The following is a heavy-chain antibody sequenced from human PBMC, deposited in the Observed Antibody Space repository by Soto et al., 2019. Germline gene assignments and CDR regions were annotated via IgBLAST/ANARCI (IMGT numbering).Heavy chain of an antibody. CDR2: IYYSGST. CDR1: GGSISSGSYY. J-gene: IGHJ6*02. Sequence: SETLSLTCTVSGGSISSGSYYWGGSRQPPGTGLGWIGSIYYSGSTYYNPSLKSRVTISVGTSKNQFSLKLSSVTAADTAVYYCASLPAIAAAGIYSYYGMDVWGQGTTVTVSS. CDR3: ASLPAIAAAGIYSYYGMDV. D-gene: IGHD6-13*01. V-gene: IGHV4-39*01.